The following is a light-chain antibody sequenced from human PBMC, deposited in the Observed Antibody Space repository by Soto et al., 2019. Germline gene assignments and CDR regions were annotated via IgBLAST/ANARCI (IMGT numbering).Light chain of an antibody. Sequence: ESVLTQSPGTLSLSPGERATLSCRASQSVSINYLAWYQQKPGQAPRLLIYGASTRATGIPDRFSGSGSGTDFTLSISRLEPEDFAVYYCQQFGGSSYSFGQGTKLEIK. J-gene: IGKJ2*03. CDR3: QQFGGSSYS. CDR1: QSVSINY. CDR2: GAS. V-gene: IGKV3-20*01.